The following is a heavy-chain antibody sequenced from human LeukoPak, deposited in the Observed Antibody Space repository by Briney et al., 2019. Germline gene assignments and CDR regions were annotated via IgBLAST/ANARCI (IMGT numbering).Heavy chain of an antibody. CDR3: VRGGASRPDF. D-gene: IGHD6-6*01. CDR1: GFTFSINY. CDR2: IYSGGDT. V-gene: IGHV3-66*01. Sequence: GGSLRLSCTASGFTFSINYMAWVRQAPGKGLEWVSVIYSGGDTYYADSVKGRFTIARDNAMNSLYLQLNSLRPEDTAVYYRVRGGASRPDFWGQGTLVTVSS. J-gene: IGHJ4*02.